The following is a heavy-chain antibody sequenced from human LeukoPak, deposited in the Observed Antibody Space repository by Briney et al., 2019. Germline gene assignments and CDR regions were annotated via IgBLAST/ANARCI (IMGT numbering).Heavy chain of an antibody. V-gene: IGHV3-21*01. CDR1: GFTFSNYA. J-gene: IGHJ4*02. Sequence: GGSLRLSCAASGFTFSNYALSWVRQAPGKELEWVSAISSSSSTIYYADSVKGRFTISRDNAKNSLYLQMNSLRAEDTAVYYCARADRTEVAAAGTRLDYWGQGTLVTVSS. CDR2: ISSSSSTI. CDR3: ARADRTEVAAAGTRLDY. D-gene: IGHD6-13*01.